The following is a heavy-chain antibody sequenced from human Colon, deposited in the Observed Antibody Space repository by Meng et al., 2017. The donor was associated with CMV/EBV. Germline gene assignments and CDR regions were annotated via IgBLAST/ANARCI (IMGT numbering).Heavy chain of an antibody. CDR3: ARGNADTAMVSDY. CDR2: ISAYNGNT. CDR1: GYNFNSYG. D-gene: IGHD5-18*01. Sequence: KASGYNFNSYGISWVRQAPGQGLEWMGWISAYNGNTNDAQKRQGRDTMTTDTSTSTAYMELRSLRSDDTAVYYWARGNADTAMVSDYWGQGTLVTVSS. J-gene: IGHJ4*02. V-gene: IGHV1-18*01.